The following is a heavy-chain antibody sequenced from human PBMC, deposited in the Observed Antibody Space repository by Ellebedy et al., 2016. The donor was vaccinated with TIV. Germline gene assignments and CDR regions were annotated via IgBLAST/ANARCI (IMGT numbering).Heavy chain of an antibody. D-gene: IGHD6-19*01. J-gene: IGHJ4*02. CDR2: VQPDGSEE. V-gene: IGHV3-7*01. CDR1: GFTFSNYW. Sequence: GGSLRLSCEASGFTFSNYWMTWVRQAPGKGLEWVANVQPDGSEENYVDSVKGRFSISRDNTRSSLYVQMNSLRPEDTAVYYCARDQWLGRAYYFDYWGQGTLVTVSS. CDR3: ARDQWLGRAYYFDY.